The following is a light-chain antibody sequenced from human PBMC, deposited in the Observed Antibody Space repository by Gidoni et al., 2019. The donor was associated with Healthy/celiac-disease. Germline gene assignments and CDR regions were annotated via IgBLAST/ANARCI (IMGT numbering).Light chain of an antibody. CDR1: QGISSL. V-gene: IGKV1-12*01. CDR3: QQANSFPPT. J-gene: IGKJ1*01. CDR2: AAS. Sequence: EIQMSQSPSSVSASVGDRVTITCRASQGISSLLALYQQKPVKAPKLLIYAASSLQSGVPSRFSGSGSGTDFTLTISCLQSEDFATYYCQQANSFPPTFXXXTQVEIK.